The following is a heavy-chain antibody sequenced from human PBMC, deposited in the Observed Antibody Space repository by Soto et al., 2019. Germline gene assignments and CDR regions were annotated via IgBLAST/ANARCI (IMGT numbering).Heavy chain of an antibody. CDR2: IYHSGTT. J-gene: IGHJ5*02. V-gene: IGHV4-30-2*06. CDR3: ARHRKVRGWRDP. D-gene: IGHD3-10*01. CDR1: GGSISSGVHS. Sequence: QLHLQESGSGLVKPSQTLSLTCTVSGGSISSGVHSWNWIRQSPGKGLEWIGYIYHSGTTYYNPSLQSRVTISLDNSKNELSLKLSSVTAADTAIYYCARHRKVRGWRDPWGQGTPVTVSS.